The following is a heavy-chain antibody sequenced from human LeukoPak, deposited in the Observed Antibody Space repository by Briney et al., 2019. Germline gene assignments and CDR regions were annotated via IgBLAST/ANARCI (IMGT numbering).Heavy chain of an antibody. D-gene: IGHD6-19*01. CDR2: IYTSGST. CDR1: GGSISSYY. Sequence: PSETLSLTCTVSGGSISSYYWSWIRQPAGKGPEWIGRIYTSGSTNYNPSLKSRVTMSVDTSKNQFSLKLSSVTAADTAVYYCARVGIAVAGSGFDIWGQGTMVTVSS. CDR3: ARVGIAVAGSGFDI. J-gene: IGHJ3*02. V-gene: IGHV4-4*07.